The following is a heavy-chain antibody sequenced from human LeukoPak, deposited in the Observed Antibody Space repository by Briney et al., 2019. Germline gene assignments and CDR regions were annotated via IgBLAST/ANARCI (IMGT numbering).Heavy chain of an antibody. J-gene: IGHJ1*01. Sequence: PGGSLRLSCAASGFTFSSYWMHWVRHAPGKGLVWVSRINSDGSSTSYADSVKGRFTISRDNAKNTLYLQMNSLRAEDTAVYYCASHTYGSGSYYPNGDFQHWGQGTLVAVSS. CDR2: INSDGSST. V-gene: IGHV3-74*01. D-gene: IGHD3-10*01. CDR3: ASHTYGSGSYYPNGDFQH. CDR1: GFTFSSYW.